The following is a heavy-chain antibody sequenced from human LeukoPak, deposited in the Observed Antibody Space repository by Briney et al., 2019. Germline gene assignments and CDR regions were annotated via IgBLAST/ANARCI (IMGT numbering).Heavy chain of an antibody. D-gene: IGHD1/OR15-1a*01. V-gene: IGHV4-59*01. Sequence: SETLSLTCTVSGGSISGYYWSWIRQPPGKGLEWIGYIYYSGSINYNSSLKSRVTISVDTSRNQFSLKLSSMTAADTAVYYCVRNTLGHYDAFDIWGQGSMVTVSS. CDR3: VRNTLGHYDAFDI. CDR2: IYYSGSI. CDR1: GGSISGYY. J-gene: IGHJ3*02.